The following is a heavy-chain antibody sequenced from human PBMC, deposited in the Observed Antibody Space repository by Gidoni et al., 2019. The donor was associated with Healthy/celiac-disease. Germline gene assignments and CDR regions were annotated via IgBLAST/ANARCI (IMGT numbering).Heavy chain of an antibody. D-gene: IGHD1-7*01. J-gene: IGHJ6*02. Sequence: QVQLQQWGAGLLKPSATLSLTCAVYGGSFSGYYWSWIRQPPGNGLEWIGEINHSGSTNYNPSLKSRVTISVDTSKNQFSLRLCSVTAADTAVYYCARGGDNWNFWGLDYYYGMDVWGQGTTVTVSS. V-gene: IGHV4-34*01. CDR1: GGSFSGYY. CDR3: ARGGDNWNFWGLDYYYGMDV. CDR2: INHSGST.